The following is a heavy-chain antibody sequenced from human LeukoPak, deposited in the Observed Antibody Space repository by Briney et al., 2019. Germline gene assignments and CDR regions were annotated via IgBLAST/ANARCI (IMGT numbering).Heavy chain of an antibody. D-gene: IGHD3-16*01. V-gene: IGHV4-31*03. CDR2: IYYSGST. CDR1: GGSISSGGYY. CDR3: ARDLGGVVYFDY. J-gene: IGHJ4*02. Sequence: SETLSLTCTVSGGSISSGGYYWSWIRQHPGKGLEWIGYIYYSGSTYYNPSLKSRVTISVDTSKNQFSLKLSSVTAADTAVYYCARDLGGVVYFDYWGQGTLVTVSP.